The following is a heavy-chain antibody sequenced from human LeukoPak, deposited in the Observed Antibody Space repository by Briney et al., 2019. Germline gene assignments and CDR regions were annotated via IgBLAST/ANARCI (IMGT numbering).Heavy chain of an antibody. CDR3: AKDPPRYSYAVDAFDI. D-gene: IGHD5-18*01. V-gene: IGHV3-23*01. CDR2: ISGSGGST. CDR1: GFTFSSYA. J-gene: IGHJ3*02. Sequence: GGSLRLSCAASGFTFSSYAMSWVRQAPGKGLEWVSAISGSGGSTYYADSVKGRFTISRDNSKNTLYLQMNSLRAEDTAVYYCAKDPPRYSYAVDAFDIWGQGTMVTVSS.